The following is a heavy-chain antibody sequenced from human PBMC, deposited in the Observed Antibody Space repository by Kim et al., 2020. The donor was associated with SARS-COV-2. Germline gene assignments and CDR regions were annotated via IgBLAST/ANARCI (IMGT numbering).Heavy chain of an antibody. CDR1: GYSFSRYW. V-gene: IGHV5-51*01. Sequence: GESLKISCKGSGYSFSRYWIGWVRQMPGKGLEWLGSIYAGDSDTRYSPSFQGQVTISADKSISTAYLQWRSLKASDTAMYYCGRGKQDYGDYMGSMDVWGQGTTVTVSS. CDR2: IYAGDSDT. CDR3: GRGKQDYGDYMGSMDV. D-gene: IGHD4-17*01. J-gene: IGHJ6*02.